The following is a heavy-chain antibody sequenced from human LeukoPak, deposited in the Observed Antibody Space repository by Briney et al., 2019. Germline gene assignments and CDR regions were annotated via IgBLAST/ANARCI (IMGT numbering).Heavy chain of an antibody. CDR3: ARGGVTIFVVVNNWFDP. V-gene: IGHV4-39*07. J-gene: IGHJ5*02. Sequence: SETLCLTCAVSGGSISSCSYCWGWIGQPPGKGLEWYGSSHYSGSTYYNPSLKSRVTISVDTSKYQFSLKLSSVPAADTAVYYGARGGVTIFVVVNNWFDPWGQGTLVTVSS. CDR2: SHYSGST. D-gene: IGHD3-3*01. CDR1: GGSISSCSYC.